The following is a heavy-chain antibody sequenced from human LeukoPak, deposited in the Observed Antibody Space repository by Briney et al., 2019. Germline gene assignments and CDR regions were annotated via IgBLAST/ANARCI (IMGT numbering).Heavy chain of an antibody. CDR1: GFTFSSYS. D-gene: IGHD4-17*01. CDR2: ISSSSSYI. J-gene: IGHJ4*02. CDR3: ARDRGDYEYLDY. V-gene: IGHV3-21*01. Sequence: PGGSLRLSCAASGFTFSSYSMNWVRQAPGKGLEWVSSISSSSSYIYYADSVKGRFTISRDNAKNSLYLQMNSLRAEDTAVYYCARDRGDYEYLDYWGQGTLVTVSS.